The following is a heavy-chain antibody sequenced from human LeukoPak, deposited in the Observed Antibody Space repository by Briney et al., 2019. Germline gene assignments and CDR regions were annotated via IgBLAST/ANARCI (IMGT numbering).Heavy chain of an antibody. Sequence: GGSLRLSCAASGFTFSSYAMHWVRQAPGKGLAWVAVISYDGSNKYYADSVKGRFTISRDNSKNTLYLQMNSLSAEDTAVYYCARVPQGYYGSGSYLGAFDIWGQGTMVTVSS. V-gene: IGHV3-30*04. J-gene: IGHJ3*02. CDR1: GFTFSSYA. D-gene: IGHD3-10*01. CDR2: ISYDGSNK. CDR3: ARVPQGYYGSGSYLGAFDI.